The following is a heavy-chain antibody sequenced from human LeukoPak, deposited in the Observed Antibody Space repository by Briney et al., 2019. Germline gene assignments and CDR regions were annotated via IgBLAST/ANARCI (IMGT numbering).Heavy chain of an antibody. CDR3: ARLWAADYYHGMDV. CDR2: IYYSGST. V-gene: IGHV4-59*08. CDR1: GGSISSYY. D-gene: IGHD6-13*01. Sequence: SETLSLTCTVSGGSISSYYWSWIRQPPGKGLEWIGYIYYSGSTNYNPSLKSRVTISVDTSKNQFSLKLSSVTAADTAVYYCARLWAADYYHGMDVWGQGTTVTVSS. J-gene: IGHJ6*02.